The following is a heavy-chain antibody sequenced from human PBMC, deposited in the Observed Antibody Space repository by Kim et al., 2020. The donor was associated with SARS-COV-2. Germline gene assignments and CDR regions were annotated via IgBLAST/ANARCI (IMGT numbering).Heavy chain of an antibody. V-gene: IGHV3-23*01. CDR2: ISGSGDST. Sequence: GGSLRLSCAASGFTFSKYGMDWVRQAPGKGLEWLSGISGSGDSTYYADSVKGRFTISRDNFSNMLYLQMSSLRAEDTAVYYCVKDRFWAVYKYGSDAFDIWGQGTMVTVSS. J-gene: IGHJ3*02. CDR3: VKDRFWAVYKYGSDAFDI. CDR1: GFTFSKYG. D-gene: IGHD3-10*01.